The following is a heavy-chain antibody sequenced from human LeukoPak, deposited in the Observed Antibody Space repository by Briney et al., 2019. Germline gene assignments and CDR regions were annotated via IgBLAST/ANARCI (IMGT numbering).Heavy chain of an antibody. CDR1: GGSFSGYY. CDR2: INHSGST. V-gene: IGHV4-34*01. D-gene: IGHD6-19*01. CDR3: ARAGWFSTTWHFDY. J-gene: IGHJ4*02. Sequence: SETLPLTCAVYGGSFSGYYYNWIRQPPGKGLEWIGEINHSGSTNYNSSLESRVTISVDTSKNQFSLNLSSVTAADTAVYYCARAGWFSTTWHFDYWGQGILVTVSS.